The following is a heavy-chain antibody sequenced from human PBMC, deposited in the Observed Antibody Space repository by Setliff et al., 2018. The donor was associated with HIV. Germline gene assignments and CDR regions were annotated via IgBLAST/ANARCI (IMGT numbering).Heavy chain of an antibody. D-gene: IGHD3-22*01. CDR3: ARVPLDRDDFRGYYLLFDY. J-gene: IGHJ4*02. Sequence: SQTLSLTCAVYGGSFSDYSWSWIRQPPGKGLEWIGEINPRGTTNYNPSLKSRVTMSVDTSKSQFSLKLTSVTAADTAVYYCARVPLDRDDFRGYYLLFDYWGQGTLVTVSS. CDR1: GGSFSDYS. V-gene: IGHV4-34*01. CDR2: INPRGTT.